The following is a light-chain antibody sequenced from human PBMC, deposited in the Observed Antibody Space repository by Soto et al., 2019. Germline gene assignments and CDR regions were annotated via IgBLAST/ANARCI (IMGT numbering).Light chain of an antibody. CDR3: AAWDDSLKGEV. Sequence: QSVLTQPPSASGTPGQRVTISCSGSSSNSGKNIVNWYQQLPGTAPKLLIDSNSRRPSGVPDRFSGSKSGTSASLAISGLQPEAEADYYCAAWDDSLKGEVFGGGTKLTVL. J-gene: IGLJ2*01. CDR1: SSNSGKNI. V-gene: IGLV1-44*01. CDR2: SNS.